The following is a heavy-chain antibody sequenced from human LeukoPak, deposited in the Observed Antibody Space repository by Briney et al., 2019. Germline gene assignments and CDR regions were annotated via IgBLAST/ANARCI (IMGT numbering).Heavy chain of an antibody. D-gene: IGHD3-22*01. Sequence: GGSLRLSCAASGFTFSSYSMNWVRQAPGKGLEWVSYISSSSSTIYYADSVKGRFTISRDNAKNSLYLQMNSLRAEDMAVYYCARVLRVVVIKGDAFDIWGQGTMVTVSS. CDR1: GFTFSSYS. J-gene: IGHJ3*02. CDR2: ISSSSSTI. V-gene: IGHV3-48*04. CDR3: ARVLRVVVIKGDAFDI.